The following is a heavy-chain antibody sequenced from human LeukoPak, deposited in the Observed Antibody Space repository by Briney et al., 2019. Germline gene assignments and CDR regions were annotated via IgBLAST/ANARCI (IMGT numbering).Heavy chain of an antibody. Sequence: SETLSLTCTVSGGSISSYYWSWIRQPPGKGLEWIGSIYYSGSTNYNPSLKSRVTISVDTSKNQSSLKLSSVTAADTAVYYCARFGGIDYWGQGTLVTVSS. CDR1: GGSISSYY. D-gene: IGHD3-10*01. V-gene: IGHV4-59*01. CDR2: IYYSGST. J-gene: IGHJ4*02. CDR3: ARFGGIDY.